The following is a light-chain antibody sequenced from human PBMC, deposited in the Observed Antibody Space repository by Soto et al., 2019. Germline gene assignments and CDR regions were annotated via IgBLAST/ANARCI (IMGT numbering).Light chain of an antibody. CDR2: AAS. J-gene: IGKJ3*01. CDR3: QQSYSTLFT. V-gene: IGKV1-39*01. Sequence: DIQMTQSPSSLSASVGDRVTITCRASQTISRYLDWYQQKPGRAPNLLIYAASSLHTGVPSRFSASGSGTEFTLTISSLQPDDSATYYCQQSYSTLFTFGPGTRVEIK. CDR1: QTISRY.